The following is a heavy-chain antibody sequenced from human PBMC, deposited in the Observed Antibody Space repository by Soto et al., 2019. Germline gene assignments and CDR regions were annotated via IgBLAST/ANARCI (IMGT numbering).Heavy chain of an antibody. Sequence: GESLKISCKGSGYSFTSYWISWVRQMPGKGLEWMGRIDPSDSYTTYSPSFQGHVTLSADKSISTAYLQWSSLKASDTAMYYCARQMAQYYYDSSGYRQTEPTGDFDYWGQGTLVTVSS. CDR1: GYSFTSYW. V-gene: IGHV5-10-1*01. J-gene: IGHJ4*02. D-gene: IGHD3-22*01. CDR2: IDPSDSYT. CDR3: ARQMAQYYYDSSGYRQTEPTGDFDY.